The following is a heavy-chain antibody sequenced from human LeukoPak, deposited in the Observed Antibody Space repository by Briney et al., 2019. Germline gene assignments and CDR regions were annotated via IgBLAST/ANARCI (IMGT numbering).Heavy chain of an antibody. Sequence: SVKVSCKTSGGTFSSYAISWVRQAPGQGLEWMGRIIPILGIANYAQKFQGRVTITADKSTSTAYMELSSLRSEDTAVYYCARDLDGWYGSLAYYFDYWGQGTLVTVSS. CDR1: GGTFSSYA. CDR2: IIPILGIA. D-gene: IGHD6-19*01. V-gene: IGHV1-69*04. J-gene: IGHJ4*02. CDR3: ARDLDGWYGSLAYYFDY.